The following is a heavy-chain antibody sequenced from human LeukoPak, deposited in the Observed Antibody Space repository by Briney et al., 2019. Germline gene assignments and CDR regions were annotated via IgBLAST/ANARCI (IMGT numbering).Heavy chain of an antibody. J-gene: IGHJ4*02. CDR2: INWNGGST. CDR3: ARALGGYLYYFDC. Sequence: EGSLRLSCAASGFTFDDYGMSWVRQAPGKGLEWVSGINWNGGSTGYADSVKGRFTISRDNARNSLYLQMNSLRAEDTALYYCARALGGYLYYFDCWGQGTLVTVSS. D-gene: IGHD2-21*02. CDR1: GFTFDDYG. V-gene: IGHV3-20*04.